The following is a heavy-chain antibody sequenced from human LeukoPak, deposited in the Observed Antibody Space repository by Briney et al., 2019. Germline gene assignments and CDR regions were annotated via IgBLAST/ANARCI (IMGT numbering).Heavy chain of an antibody. CDR2: ISYDGSNK. V-gene: IGHV3-30-3*01. Sequence: GRSLRLSCAASGFTFSSYAMHWVRQAPGKGLEWVAVISYDGSNKYYADSVKGRFTISRDNSKNTLYLQMNSLRAEDTAVYYCARDPPGKTSLDYWGQGTLVTVSS. J-gene: IGHJ4*02. CDR3: ARDPPGKTSLDY. CDR1: GFTFSSYA. D-gene: IGHD3-10*01.